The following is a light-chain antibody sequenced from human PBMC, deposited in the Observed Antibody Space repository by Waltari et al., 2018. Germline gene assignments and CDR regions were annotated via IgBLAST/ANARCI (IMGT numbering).Light chain of an antibody. Sequence: QSALTQPASVSRPPGQPITIACTGSSSDVGSNKSVSWYQHHPGKAPKVIIYEGSKRPSGASIRFSGSRSGNTASLTISGLQADDEADYYCSSYTAISNVFGTGTTVTVL. J-gene: IGLJ1*01. CDR2: EGS. CDR3: SSYTAISNV. V-gene: IGLV2-14*01. CDR1: SSDVGSNKS.